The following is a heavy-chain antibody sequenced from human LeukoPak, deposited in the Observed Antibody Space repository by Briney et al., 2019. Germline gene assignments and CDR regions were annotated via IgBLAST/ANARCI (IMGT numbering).Heavy chain of an antibody. CDR3: AKGDRRDGYRFDC. CDR1: GFTASSTY. J-gene: IGHJ4*02. CDR2: LYSDGTT. Sequence: TRGSLRLSCAASGFTASSTYMNWVRQAQRKGIGWVSILYSDGTTYNADSVKGRFTISRDNSKNTLYLQMNSLRAEDTAVYYCAKGDRRDGYRFDCWGQGTLVTVSS. V-gene: IGHV3-53*01. D-gene: IGHD5-24*01.